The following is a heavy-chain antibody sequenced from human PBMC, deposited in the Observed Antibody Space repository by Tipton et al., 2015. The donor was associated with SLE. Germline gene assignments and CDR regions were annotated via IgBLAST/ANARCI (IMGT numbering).Heavy chain of an antibody. CDR1: GGTFTNYA. V-gene: IGHV1-69*06. J-gene: IGHJ6*03. CDR3: SAASSPRDYYMDV. Sequence: QSGAEVKKPGSSARVSCKTSGGTFTNYAFNWVRQAPGQGLEWVGKIVPLFGTTNYAPNFQGRVTFTADKSTKTAYMEVSSLTSADSAVYYCSAASSPRDYYMDVWGKGTAVSVSS. D-gene: IGHD2-2*01. CDR2: IVPLFGTT.